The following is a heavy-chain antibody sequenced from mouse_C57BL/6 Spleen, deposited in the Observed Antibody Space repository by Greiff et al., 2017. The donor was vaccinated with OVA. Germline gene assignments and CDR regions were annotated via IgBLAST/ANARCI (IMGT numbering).Heavy chain of an antibody. CDR3: TRSSSSGYGY. CDR1: GYTFTDYE. Sequence: QVQLQQSGAELVRPGASVTLSCKASGYTFTDYEMHWVKQTPVHGLEWIGAIDPETGGTAYNQKFKGKAILTADKSSSTAYMELRSLTSEDSAVYYCTRSSSSGYGYWGQGTTLTVAS. CDR2: IDPETGGT. J-gene: IGHJ2*01. V-gene: IGHV1-15*01. D-gene: IGHD3-2*02.